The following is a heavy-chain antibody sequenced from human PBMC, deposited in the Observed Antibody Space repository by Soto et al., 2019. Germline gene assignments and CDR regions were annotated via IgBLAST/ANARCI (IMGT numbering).Heavy chain of an antibody. V-gene: IGHV1-69*13. D-gene: IGHD6-13*01. Sequence: SVKVSCKASGGTFSSYRINWVRQAPGQGPEWVGGIVPIYRTADYAQKFQGRVTITADESARTSYMELRSLKSQDTAVDYCVRDSGAKLSSSWGQGTLVTVSS. CDR1: GGTFSSYR. CDR2: IVPIYRTA. J-gene: IGHJ4*02. CDR3: VRDSGAKLSSS.